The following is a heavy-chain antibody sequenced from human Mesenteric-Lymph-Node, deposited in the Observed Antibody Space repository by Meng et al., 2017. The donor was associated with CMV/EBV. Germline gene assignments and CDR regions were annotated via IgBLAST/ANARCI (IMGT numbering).Heavy chain of an antibody. CDR1: GFTFSSYD. CDR3: AKVRGPLAY. J-gene: IGHJ4*02. Sequence: GESLKISCAACGFTFSSYDMHWVRQATGKGLEWVSAIGTAGDTYYPGSVKGRFTISRDNSKNTLYLQMNSLRAEDTAVYYCAKVRGPLAYWGQGTLVTVSS. CDR2: IGTAGDT. V-gene: IGHV3-13*01. D-gene: IGHD6-13*01.